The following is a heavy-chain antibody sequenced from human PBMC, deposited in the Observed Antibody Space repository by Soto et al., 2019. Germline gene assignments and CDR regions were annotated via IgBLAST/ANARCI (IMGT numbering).Heavy chain of an antibody. V-gene: IGHV3-23*01. CDR1: GFTFSSYA. Sequence: EVQLLESGGGLVHPGGSLRLSCAVTGFTFSSYAMSWVRQAPGEGLEWVSAISGTGGSIYYADSVRGRFTISRDNSKNTLYLQMNSLRAEDTAVYYCASQGGASHFNSYYSYAMDVWGQGTTVTVSS. CDR3: ASQGGASHFNSYYSYAMDV. J-gene: IGHJ6*02. CDR2: ISGTGGSI. D-gene: IGHD2-2*01.